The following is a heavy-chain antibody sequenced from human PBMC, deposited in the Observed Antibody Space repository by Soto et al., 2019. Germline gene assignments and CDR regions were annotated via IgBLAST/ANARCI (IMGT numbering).Heavy chain of an antibody. J-gene: IGHJ4*02. CDR1: GGTFSSYS. CDR3: ARDGGRHSGGIDY. CDR2: IIPIFGTA. Sequence: ASVKVSCKASGGTFSSYSINWVRQAPGQGLEWMGEIIPIFGTANYAQKFQGRVTITADESTSTAYMELRSLRSEDTAVYYCARDGGRHSGGIDYWGQGTLVTVSS. D-gene: IGHD1-26*01. V-gene: IGHV1-69*13.